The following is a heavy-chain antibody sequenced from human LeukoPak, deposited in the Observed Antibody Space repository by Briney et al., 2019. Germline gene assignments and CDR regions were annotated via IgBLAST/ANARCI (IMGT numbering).Heavy chain of an antibody. V-gene: IGHV1-46*01. CDR1: GYTFTSYY. J-gene: IGHJ3*02. Sequence: WASVKVSCKASGYTFTSYYMHWVRQAPGQGLEWMGIINPSGGSTSYAQKFQGRVTMTRDTSTSTVYVELSSLRSEDTAVYYCARQGSSSWYAGIDAFDIWGQGTMVTVSS. CDR2: INPSGGST. D-gene: IGHD6-13*01. CDR3: ARQGSSSWYAGIDAFDI.